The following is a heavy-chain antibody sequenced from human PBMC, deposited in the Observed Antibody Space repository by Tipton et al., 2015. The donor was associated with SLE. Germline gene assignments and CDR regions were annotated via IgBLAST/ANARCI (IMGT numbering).Heavy chain of an antibody. CDR1: GGSLSRGSYY. V-gene: IGHV4-31*11. J-gene: IGHJ4*02. CDR2: IYFTGTT. D-gene: IGHD6-6*01. Sequence: TLSLTCAVSGGSLSRGSYYWSWIRQHPGKGLEWIGYIYFTGTTYYNPSLESRVSISVDTSKNQFSLRMTSVTATYTAMYYCAGFKAARAFDYWGQGNMVPVSS. CDR3: AGFKAARAFDY.